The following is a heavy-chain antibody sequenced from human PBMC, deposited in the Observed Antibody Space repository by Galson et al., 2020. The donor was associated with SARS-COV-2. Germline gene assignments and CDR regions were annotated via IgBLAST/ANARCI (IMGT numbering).Heavy chain of an antibody. D-gene: IGHD3-10*01. CDR3: AKGSDGVTMVRGVIELYYFDY. Sequence: GESLKISCAASGFTFSSYAMSWVRQAPGKGLEWVSAISGSGGSTYYADSVKGRFTISRDNSKNTLYLQMNSLRAEDTAVYYCAKGSDGVTMVRGVIELYYFDYWGQGTLVTVSS. J-gene: IGHJ4*02. V-gene: IGHV3-23*01. CDR2: ISGSGGST. CDR1: GFTFSSYA.